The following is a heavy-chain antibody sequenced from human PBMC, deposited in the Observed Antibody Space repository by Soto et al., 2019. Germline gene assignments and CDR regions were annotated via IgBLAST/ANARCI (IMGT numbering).Heavy chain of an antibody. J-gene: IGHJ6*03. CDR3: ARESGGTTATLDYYYFYMDV. CDR2: INPNSGGT. CDR1: GYSFSAYY. Sequence: QVQLVQSGAEVKKPGASVRVSCKASGYSFSAYYIHWMRQAPGQGLEWMGWINPNSGGTKFAQKFQGWVTMTRETSISTAYMELSRLKSDDTAVYFCARESGGTTATLDYYYFYMDVWGKGTTVTVSS. V-gene: IGHV1-2*04. D-gene: IGHD4-17*01.